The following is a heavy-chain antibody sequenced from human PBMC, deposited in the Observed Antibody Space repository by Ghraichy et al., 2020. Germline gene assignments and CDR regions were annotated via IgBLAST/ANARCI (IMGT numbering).Heavy chain of an antibody. D-gene: IGHD6-13*01. CDR2: TYYRSKWYN. V-gene: IGHV6-1*01. CDR3: ARDELGFLIPSQGFDY. CDR1: GDSVSSNSAA. Sequence: LSLTCAISGDSVSSNSAAWNWIRQSPSRGLEWLGRTYYRSKWYNDCAVSVKSRITINPDTSKNQFSLQLNSVTPEDTAVYYCARDELGFLIPSQGFDYWGQGTLVTVSS. J-gene: IGHJ4*02.